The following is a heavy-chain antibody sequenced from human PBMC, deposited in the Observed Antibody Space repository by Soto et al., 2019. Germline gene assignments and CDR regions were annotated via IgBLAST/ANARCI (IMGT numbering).Heavy chain of an antibody. CDR3: ATLPYSSSSGYYYYYGMDI. CDR2: INHSGST. D-gene: IGHD6-6*01. Sequence: SETLSLTCAVYGGSFSGYYWSWIRQPPGKGLEWIGEINHSGSTNYNPSLKSRVTISVDTSKNQFSLKLSSVTAADTAVYYCATLPYSSSSGYYYYYGMDIWGQGTTVTVSS. CDR1: GGSFSGYY. J-gene: IGHJ6*02. V-gene: IGHV4-34*01.